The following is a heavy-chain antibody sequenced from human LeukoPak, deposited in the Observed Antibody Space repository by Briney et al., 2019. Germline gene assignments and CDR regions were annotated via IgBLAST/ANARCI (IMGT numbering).Heavy chain of an antibody. CDR1: GYTFSDYY. CDR3: ARADGSAWPTGEFDY. Sequence: GSVKVSCKASGYTFSDYYMHWVRQAPGQGLEWMGWINPNSGGTNYVQKFQGRVTMTRDTSISTAYMEVSRLRSDDTAVYYCARADGSAWPTGEFDYWGQGTLVTVSS. CDR2: INPNSGGT. V-gene: IGHV1-2*02. J-gene: IGHJ4*02. D-gene: IGHD6-19*01.